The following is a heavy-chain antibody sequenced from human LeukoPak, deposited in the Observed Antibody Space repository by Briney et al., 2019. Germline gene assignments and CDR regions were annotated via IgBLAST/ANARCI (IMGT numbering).Heavy chain of an antibody. V-gene: IGHV3-48*02. CDR3: AKDVDSSGYYLSFDY. Sequence: PPGGSLRLSCAASGFTFSSYSMNWVRQAPGKGLEWVSYISRSSSAIYYADSVKGRFTIPRDNAKNSLYLQMNSLRDEDTAVYYCAKDVDSSGYYLSFDYWGQGTLVTVSS. CDR1: GFTFSSYS. D-gene: IGHD3-22*01. CDR2: ISRSSSAI. J-gene: IGHJ4*02.